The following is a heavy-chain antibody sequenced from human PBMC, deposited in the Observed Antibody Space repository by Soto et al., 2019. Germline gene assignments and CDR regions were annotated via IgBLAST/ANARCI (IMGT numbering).Heavy chain of an antibody. CDR2: IYYSGST. Sequence: QVQLQESGPGLVKPSQTLSLTCTVSGGSISSGGYYWSWIRQHPGKGLEWIGYIYYSGSTYYNPSLKSRVTISVGPSKNQFSLKLSSVTAADTAVYYCARDIGSGSYFAPTYYYYYYMDVWGKGTTVTVSS. J-gene: IGHJ6*03. D-gene: IGHD3-10*01. CDR1: GGSISSGGYY. CDR3: ARDIGSGSYFAPTYYYYYYMDV. V-gene: IGHV4-31*03.